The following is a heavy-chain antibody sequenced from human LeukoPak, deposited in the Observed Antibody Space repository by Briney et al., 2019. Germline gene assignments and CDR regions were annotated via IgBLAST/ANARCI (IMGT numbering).Heavy chain of an antibody. CDR1: GYTFTSYG. V-gene: IGHV1-18*01. Sequence: ASVKVSCKASGYTFTSYGISWVRQAPGQGREWMGWISAYNGNTNYAQKPQGRVTMTTDTSTSTAYMELRSLRSDDTAVYYCARDVRQQLVPGPFPLFDYWGQGTLVTVSS. J-gene: IGHJ4*02. D-gene: IGHD6-13*01. CDR3: ARDVRQQLVPGPFPLFDY. CDR2: ISAYNGNT.